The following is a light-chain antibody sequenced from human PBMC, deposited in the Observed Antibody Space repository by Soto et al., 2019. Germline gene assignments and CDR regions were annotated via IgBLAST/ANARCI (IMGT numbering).Light chain of an antibody. Sequence: IVLTQSPGTLSLSPGERATLSCRASQSVSSNLAWCQQKPGQAPRLLIYGASSRATGIPARFSGSGSGTDFTLTISSLEPEDSAVYYCQQRHMWPITFGQGTRLEIK. J-gene: IGKJ5*01. CDR2: GAS. CDR1: QSVSSN. V-gene: IGKV3-11*01. CDR3: QQRHMWPIT.